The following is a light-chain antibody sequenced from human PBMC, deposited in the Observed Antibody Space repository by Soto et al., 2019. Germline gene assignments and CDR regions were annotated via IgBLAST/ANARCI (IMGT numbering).Light chain of an antibody. CDR3: QQYGSSPRT. CDR2: DAS. V-gene: IGKV3-20*01. CDR1: QSLSSIF. J-gene: IGKJ1*01. Sequence: EIVLTQSPGTLSSSPGERATLSCRASQSLSSIFLAWYQQKPGQAPRLLIYDASSRATGIPDRFSGSGSGTDFTLTISRLEPEDFALYYCQQYGSSPRTFGQGTKVEIK.